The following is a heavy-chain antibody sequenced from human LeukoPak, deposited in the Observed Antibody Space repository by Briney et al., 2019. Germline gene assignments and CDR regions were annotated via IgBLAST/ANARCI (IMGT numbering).Heavy chain of an antibody. CDR1: GYTFTNYG. CDR2: INGGNGNA. CDR3: ARVPLHDSSGHYYPH. Sequence: ASVKVSCKTSGYTFTNYGMHWVRQAPGQRLEWMGWINGGNGNAKYSQNFQGGVTIIRDTSASTAYMGLSSLRSEDTAVYYCARVPLHDSSGHYYPHWGQGTLVTVSS. V-gene: IGHV1-3*01. J-gene: IGHJ1*01. D-gene: IGHD3-22*01.